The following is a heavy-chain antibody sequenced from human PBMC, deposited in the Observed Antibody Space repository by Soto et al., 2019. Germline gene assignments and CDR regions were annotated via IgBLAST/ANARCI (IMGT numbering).Heavy chain of an antibody. D-gene: IGHD2-15*01. Sequence: GASVKVSCKASGYTFTSYAMHWVRQAPGQRHEWMGWINAGNGNTKYSQKFQGRVTITRDTSASTAYMELSSLRSEDTAVYYCASVACSGGSCYSGTRFPFVYWGQGTLVTVSS. CDR3: ASVACSGGSCYSGTRFPFVY. CDR2: INAGNGNT. V-gene: IGHV1-3*01. CDR1: GYTFTSYA. J-gene: IGHJ4*02.